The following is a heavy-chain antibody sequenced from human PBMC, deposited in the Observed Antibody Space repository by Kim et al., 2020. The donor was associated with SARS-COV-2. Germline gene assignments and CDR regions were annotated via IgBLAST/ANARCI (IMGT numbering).Heavy chain of an antibody. V-gene: IGHV3-15*01. CDR2: IKSKTDGGTT. CDR1: GFTFSNAW. D-gene: IGHD4-17*01. CDR3: TFLLTHHDYGDSGDYFDY. J-gene: IGHJ4*02. Sequence: GGSLRLSCAASGFTFSNAWMSWVRQAPGKGLEWVGRIKSKTDGGTTDYAAPVKGRFTISRDDSKNTLYLQMNSLKTEDTAVYYCTFLLTHHDYGDSGDYFDYWGQGTLVTVSS.